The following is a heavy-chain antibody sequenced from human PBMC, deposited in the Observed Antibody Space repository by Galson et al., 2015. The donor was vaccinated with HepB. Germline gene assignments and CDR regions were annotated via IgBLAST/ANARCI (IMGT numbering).Heavy chain of an antibody. V-gene: IGHV3-7*01. CDR3: ASIKKTWIQLWFDY. Sequence: SLRLSCAASGFTFSSYCMSWVRQAPGKGLEWVANIKQDGSEKYYVDSVKGRFTISRDNAKNSLYLQMNSLRAEDTAVYYCASIKKTWIQLWFDYWGQGTLVTVSS. J-gene: IGHJ4*02. CDR2: IKQDGSEK. D-gene: IGHD5-18*01. CDR1: GFTFSSYC.